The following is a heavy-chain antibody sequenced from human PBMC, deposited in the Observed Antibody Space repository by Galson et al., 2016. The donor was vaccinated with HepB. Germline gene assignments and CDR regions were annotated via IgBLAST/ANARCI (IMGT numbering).Heavy chain of an antibody. D-gene: IGHD1-1*01. J-gene: IGHJ4*02. Sequence: SLRLSCAASGFTFNSYWMAWVRQAPGKGLEWVANIRQDGSGNYYVDSVKGRFTISRDNAKNSLYLQMNSLRVEDTAVYYCACPTGGNWTDYWGQGTLVTVSS. CDR3: ACPTGGNWTDY. V-gene: IGHV3-7*05. CDR1: GFTFNSYW. CDR2: IRQDGSGN.